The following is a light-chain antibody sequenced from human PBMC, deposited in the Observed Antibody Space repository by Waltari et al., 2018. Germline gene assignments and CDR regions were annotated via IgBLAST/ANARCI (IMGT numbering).Light chain of an antibody. CDR1: GTDLSDYTP. CDR2: EVS. CDR3: SSFACNSHVL. J-gene: IGLJ2*01. Sequence: QSALTQPASMSGSPGQSLTISCTGTGTDLSDYTPVSWYQQQPGKAPKLQIYEVSNRPSGVSSRFSGSKSGNTASLTISGLQTDDEGDYFCSSFACNSHVLFGGGTKVTVL. V-gene: IGLV2-14*01.